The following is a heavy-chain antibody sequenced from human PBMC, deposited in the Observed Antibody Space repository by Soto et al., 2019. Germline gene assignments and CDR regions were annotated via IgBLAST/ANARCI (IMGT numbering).Heavy chain of an antibody. CDR2: ISWDGGST. CDR3: AKGPAAARSYYGMDV. D-gene: IGHD6-13*01. J-gene: IGHJ6*02. Sequence: PGGSLRLSCAASGFTFDDYTMHWVRQAPGKGLEWVSLISWDGGSTYYADSVKGRFTISRDNSKNSLYLQMNSLRTEDTALYYCAKGPAAARSYYGMDVWGQGTTVTVSS. V-gene: IGHV3-43*01. CDR1: GFTFDDYT.